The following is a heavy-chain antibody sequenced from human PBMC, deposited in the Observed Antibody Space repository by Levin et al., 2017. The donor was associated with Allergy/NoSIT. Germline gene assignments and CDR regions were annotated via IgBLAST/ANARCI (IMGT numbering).Heavy chain of an antibody. Sequence: GESLKISCKGGEYTSFTTYWIGWVRQMPGKGLEWMGIIYPGDSDTRYSPSFQGQVTISADKSISTAYLQWGSLKASDTAMYYCARHVMVRGIISPFHAFDIWGQGTMVTVSS. V-gene: IGHV5-51*01. CDR2: IYPGDSDT. CDR1: EYTSFTTYW. J-gene: IGHJ3*02. D-gene: IGHD3-10*01. CDR3: ARHVMVRGIISPFHAFDI.